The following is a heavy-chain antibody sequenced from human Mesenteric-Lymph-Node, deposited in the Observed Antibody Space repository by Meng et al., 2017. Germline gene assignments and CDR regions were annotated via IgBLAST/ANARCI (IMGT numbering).Heavy chain of an antibody. CDR2: ISTGSTYI. Sequence: GGSLRLSCAASGFTFSAYPMNWVRQAPGKGLEWVSSISTGSTYIFYADSLKGRFTISRDNAKNSLYLQMNSLRAEDTALYYCAKSAGLVWFGEVVDVWGQGTTVTVSS. D-gene: IGHD3-10*01. J-gene: IGHJ6*02. V-gene: IGHV3-21*04. CDR3: AKSAGLVWFGEVVDV. CDR1: GFTFSAYP.